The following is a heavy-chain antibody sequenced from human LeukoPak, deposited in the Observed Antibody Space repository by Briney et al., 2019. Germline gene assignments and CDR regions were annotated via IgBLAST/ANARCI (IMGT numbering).Heavy chain of an antibody. V-gene: IGHV1-8*03. D-gene: IGHD1-26*01. Sequence: ASVKVSCKASGYTFTSYDIDWVRQATGQGLEWMGWMNPNSGNTGYAQKFQGRVTITRNTSISTAYMELSSLRSEDTAVYYCARGLTGGSYIADAFDIWGQGTMVTVSS. CDR1: GYTFTSYD. CDR2: MNPNSGNT. CDR3: ARGLTGGSYIADAFDI. J-gene: IGHJ3*02.